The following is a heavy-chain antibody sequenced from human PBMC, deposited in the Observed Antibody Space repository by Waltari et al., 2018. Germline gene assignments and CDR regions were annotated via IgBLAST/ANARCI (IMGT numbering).Heavy chain of an antibody. CDR3: ARAGGN. D-gene: IGHD3-16*01. V-gene: IGHV3-74*02. J-gene: IGHJ4*02. CDR1: GFTFSGSA. Sequence: EVQLVESGGGFVQPGGSLKLSCAASGFTFSGSAMHWVRQASGKGLEWVGRINSDGSSTSYADSVKGRFTISRDNAKNTLYLQMNSLRAEDTAVYYCARAGGNWGQGTLVTVSS. CDR2: INSDGSST.